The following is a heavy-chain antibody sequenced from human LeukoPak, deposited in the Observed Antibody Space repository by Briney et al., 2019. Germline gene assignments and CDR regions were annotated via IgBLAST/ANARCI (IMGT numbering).Heavy chain of an antibody. CDR3: ARDLTHRRNYDNSGYQIVPAF. Sequence: ASVKVSCKASGYIFTSYGISWMRQAPGQGLEWMGWISGYNGHTKYAQKAQARVTMTTDTSTSTAYMELRSLRSDDTAVYYCARDLTHRRNYDNSGYQIVPAFWGQGTLVTVSS. D-gene: IGHD3-22*01. CDR2: ISGYNGHT. CDR1: GYIFTSYG. J-gene: IGHJ4*02. V-gene: IGHV1-18*01.